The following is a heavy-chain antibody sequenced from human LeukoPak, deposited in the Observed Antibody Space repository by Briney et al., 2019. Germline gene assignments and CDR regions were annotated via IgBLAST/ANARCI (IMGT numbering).Heavy chain of an antibody. J-gene: IGHJ4*02. D-gene: IGHD3-10*01. Sequence: SETLSLTCTVSGXSISSYYWSWIRQPPGEGLEWIGYISYSGTSIYNPSLKSRVTISGETSKNQLSLKLSSVTAADTAVYYCARDGGGSGSYYPYYFDHWGQGTLVTVSS. CDR3: ARDGGGSGSYYPYYFDH. CDR2: ISYSGTS. CDR1: GXSISSYY. V-gene: IGHV4-59*12.